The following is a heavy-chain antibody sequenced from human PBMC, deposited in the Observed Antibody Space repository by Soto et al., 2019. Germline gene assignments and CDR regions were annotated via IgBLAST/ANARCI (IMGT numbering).Heavy chain of an antibody. J-gene: IGHJ6*02. CDR2: IDPSDSYT. D-gene: IGHD1-26*01. Sequence: GDSLKISCKGSGYSFTSYWISWVRQMPGKGLEWMGRIDPSDSYTNYSPSFQGHVTISADKSISTAYLQWSSLKASDTAMYYCARLITGGSYFYYYGMDVWGQGTTVTVSS. V-gene: IGHV5-10-1*01. CDR3: ARLITGGSYFYYYGMDV. CDR1: GYSFTSYW.